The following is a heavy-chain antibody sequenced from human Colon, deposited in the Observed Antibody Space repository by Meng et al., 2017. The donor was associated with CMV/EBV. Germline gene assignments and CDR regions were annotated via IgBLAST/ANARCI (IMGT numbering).Heavy chain of an antibody. J-gene: IGHJ4*02. CDR2: INHSGST. Sequence: SETLSLTCTVSGDSISGYYWSWIRQPPGKGLEWIGEINHSGSTNYNPSLKSRVTISVDTSKNQFSLKLSSVTAADTAVYYCARRADSGSYSDHWGQGTLVTVSS. CDR3: ARRADSGSYSDH. D-gene: IGHD1-26*01. V-gene: IGHV4-34*01. CDR1: GDSISGYY.